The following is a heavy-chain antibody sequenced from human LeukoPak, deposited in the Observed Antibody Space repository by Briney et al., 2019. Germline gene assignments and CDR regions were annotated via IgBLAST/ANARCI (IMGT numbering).Heavy chain of an antibody. CDR3: VSFYETY. V-gene: IGHV3-74*01. J-gene: IGHJ4*02. CDR1: GNYW. D-gene: IGHD2/OR15-2a*01. CDR2: INSDGSWT. Sequence: GGSLRLSCAASGNYWMHWVRQVPGKGLVWVSHINSDGSWTSYADSVKGRFTISKDNAKNTVYLQMNSLRAEDAAVYYCVSFYETYWGQGTLVTVSS.